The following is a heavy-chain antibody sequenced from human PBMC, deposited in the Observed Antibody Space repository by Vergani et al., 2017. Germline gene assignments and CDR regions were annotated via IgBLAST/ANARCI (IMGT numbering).Heavy chain of an antibody. CDR2: ISGSGVSA. D-gene: IGHD1-26*01. V-gene: IGHV3-23*01. J-gene: IGHJ6*02. CDR1: EFTFSNYA. CDR3: ARSNSGSYYGGDYYYYGMDV. Sequence: EVQLLESGGGLVQPGGSLRLTCAASEFTFSNYAMNWVRQAPGKGLEWVSGISGSGVSAYYTDSVKGRFTISRDNSKNMLFLQMNNLRTEDTAIYYCARSNSGSYYGGDYYYYGMDVWGQGTTVTVSS.